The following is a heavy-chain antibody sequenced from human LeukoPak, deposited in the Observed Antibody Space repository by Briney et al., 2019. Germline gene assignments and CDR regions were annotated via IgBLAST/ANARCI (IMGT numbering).Heavy chain of an antibody. J-gene: IGHJ5*02. V-gene: IGHV1-2*02. CDR1: VYTFTGYY. CDR2: INPNSGGT. CDR3: VTSTYSGGYP. D-gene: IGHD1-26*01. Sequence: ASVKVSCKASVYTFTGYYMYWVRQAPGQGLEWMGWINPNSGGTNYAQKFQGRVTMTRDTSISTCYMELSRLRSDDAAVYFCVTSTYSGGYPWGQGTLVTVSS.